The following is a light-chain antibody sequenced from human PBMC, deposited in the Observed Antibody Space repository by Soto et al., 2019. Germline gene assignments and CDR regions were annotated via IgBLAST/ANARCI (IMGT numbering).Light chain of an antibody. J-gene: IGLJ1*01. Sequence: QPASVSGSPGQSITISCTGTSRDVGGYNSVSWYQQHPGKAPKLMIYEVTNRPSGVSNRFSGSKSGNTASLTISGLQAEDEADYYCSSYTSGSALYVFGTGTKLTVL. CDR2: EVT. V-gene: IGLV2-14*01. CDR3: SSYTSGSALYV. CDR1: SRDVGGYNS.